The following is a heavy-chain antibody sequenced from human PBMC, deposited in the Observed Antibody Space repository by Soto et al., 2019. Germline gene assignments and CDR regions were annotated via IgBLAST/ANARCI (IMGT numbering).Heavy chain of an antibody. CDR3: ARQTPTLWFGGSAENYGMDV. Sequence: GESLKISGKGSGYTFSNFWVNWVRQMPGGGLEWVGRIDPDDSYTKYSPSFQGHATISVDKSISTALLQWSSLKASDTAMYYCARQTPTLWFGGSAENYGMDVWGRGTTVTVSS. CDR1: GYTFSNFW. V-gene: IGHV5-10-1*01. J-gene: IGHJ6*02. CDR2: IDPDDSYT. D-gene: IGHD3-10*01.